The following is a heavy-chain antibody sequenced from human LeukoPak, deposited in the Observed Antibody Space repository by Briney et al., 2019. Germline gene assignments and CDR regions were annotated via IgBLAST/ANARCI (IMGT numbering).Heavy chain of an antibody. D-gene: IGHD6-19*01. V-gene: IGHV4-61*02. J-gene: IGHJ3*02. CDR1: GGSISSGSYY. CDR2: IYTSGST. CDR3: ARVGGSSGSLAFDI. Sequence: PSQTLSLACTVSGGSISSGSYYWSWIRQPAGKGLEWIGRIYTSGSTNYNPSLKRRVTMSVDTSKNQFSLKLSSVTAADTAVYYCARVGGSSGSLAFDIWGQGTMVTVSS.